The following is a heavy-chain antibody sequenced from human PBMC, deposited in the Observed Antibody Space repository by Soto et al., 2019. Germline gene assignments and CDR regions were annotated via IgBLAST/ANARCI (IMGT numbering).Heavy chain of an antibody. D-gene: IGHD3-3*01. CDR3: ARDSAITIFGVVNTYGMDV. V-gene: IGHV3-30-3*01. J-gene: IGHJ6*02. CDR1: GFTFSSYA. Sequence: GGSLRLSCAASGFTFSSYAMHWVRQAPGKGLEWVAVISYDGSNKYYADSVKGRFTISRDNSKNTLYLQMNSLRAEDTAVYYCARDSAITIFGVVNTYGMDVWGQGTTVTVSS. CDR2: ISYDGSNK.